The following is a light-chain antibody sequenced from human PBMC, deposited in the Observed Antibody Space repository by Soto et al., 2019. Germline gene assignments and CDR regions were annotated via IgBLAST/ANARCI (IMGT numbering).Light chain of an antibody. Sequence: EIGLTQSPATLSLSPGERATHACRASQSVSNYLAWYQQKPGQAPRLLIYDASNRATGIPARFSGSGSGTDFTLTISSLEPEDFAVYYCQQRINWPLTFGGGTKVEIK. CDR2: DAS. J-gene: IGKJ4*01. CDR3: QQRINWPLT. CDR1: QSVSNY. V-gene: IGKV3-11*01.